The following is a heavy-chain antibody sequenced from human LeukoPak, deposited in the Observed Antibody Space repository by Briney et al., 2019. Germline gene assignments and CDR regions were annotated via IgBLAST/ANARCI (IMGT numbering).Heavy chain of an antibody. V-gene: IGHV3-23*01. J-gene: IGHJ4*02. D-gene: IGHD3-10*01. CDR1: RFTFSSYA. Sequence: GGSLRLSCAASRFTFSSYAMSWVRQAPGKGLEWVSVISATDGSTYYADSVKGRFTISRDNSKNTLYLQMNSLRAEDTALYYCASAGLTYGSGSYFVYWGQGTLVTVSS. CDR2: ISATDGST. CDR3: ASAGLTYGSGSYFVY.